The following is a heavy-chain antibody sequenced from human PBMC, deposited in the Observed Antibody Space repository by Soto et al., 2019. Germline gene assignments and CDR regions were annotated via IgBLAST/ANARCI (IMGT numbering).Heavy chain of an antibody. CDR1: GVSISSGGYY. D-gene: IGHD3-22*01. CDR3: ARGPPFNMIVHLGTSRGADAVDI. V-gene: IGHV4-31*03. CDR2: IYYSGST. Sequence: QVQLQESGPGLVKPSQTLSLTCTVSGVSISSGGYYWSWIRQHPGKVLEWIGYIYYSGSTYYNPSLKSRVSVSVDTSKHHFSLKLRSVTAADTAMYYCARGPPFNMIVHLGTSRGADAVDIWGQGTMVTVSS. J-gene: IGHJ3*02.